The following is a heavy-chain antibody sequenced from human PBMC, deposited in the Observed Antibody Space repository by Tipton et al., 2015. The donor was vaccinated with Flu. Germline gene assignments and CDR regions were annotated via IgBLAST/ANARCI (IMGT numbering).Heavy chain of an antibody. J-gene: IGHJ6*02. CDR3: ARARFRGYSYGKSYYYYGMDV. Sequence: SLRLSCAASGFTFSSYWMHWVRQAPGKGLVWVSRINSDGSSTSYADSVKGRFTISRDNAKNTLYLQMNSLRAEDTAVYYCARARFRGYSYGKSYYYYGMDVWGQGTTVTVSS. V-gene: IGHV3-74*01. D-gene: IGHD5-18*01. CDR1: GFTFSSYW. CDR2: INSDGSST.